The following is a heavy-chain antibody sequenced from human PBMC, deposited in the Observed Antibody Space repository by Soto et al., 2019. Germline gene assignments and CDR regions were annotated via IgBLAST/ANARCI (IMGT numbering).Heavy chain of an antibody. V-gene: IGHV3-48*04. D-gene: IGHD2-2*01. Sequence: GGSLRLSCAAAVFTFNTYNMNWVRQAPGKGLEWVSSISSSGSTIYYADSVEGRFTISRDNAKNSLYLQMNSLRAEDTAVYYCARDKEYQLLPFDYWGQGTLVTVSS. CDR1: VFTFNTYN. CDR3: ARDKEYQLLPFDY. J-gene: IGHJ4*02. CDR2: ISSSGSTI.